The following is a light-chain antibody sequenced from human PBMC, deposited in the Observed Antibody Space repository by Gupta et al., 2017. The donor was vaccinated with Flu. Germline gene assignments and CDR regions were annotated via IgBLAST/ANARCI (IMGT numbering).Light chain of an antibody. J-gene: IGKJ2*01. V-gene: IGKV1-16*01. Sequence: DIQMTQSPSSLSASVGDRVTITCRASQVIPNYVAWFQQKPGKAPTSLIFSTSTLQSGVPSRFTGSGSETDFTLTISSLQPEDFATYYCQQYNSFPYTFGQGTKVEIK. CDR2: STS. CDR3: QQYNSFPYT. CDR1: QVIPNY.